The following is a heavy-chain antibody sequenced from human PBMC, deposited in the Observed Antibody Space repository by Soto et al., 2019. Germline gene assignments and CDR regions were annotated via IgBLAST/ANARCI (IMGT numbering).Heavy chain of an antibody. V-gene: IGHV5-10-1*01. CDR1: GYSFTSYW. Sequence: GEALKISCKGSGYSFTSYWISWVRQMAGKGLEWMGRIDPSDSYTNYSPSFQGHVTISADKSISTAYLQWSSLKASDTAMYYCARGAYSSGWYTVQKWGQGTLVTVSS. J-gene: IGHJ4*02. D-gene: IGHD6-19*01. CDR3: ARGAYSSGWYTVQK. CDR2: IDPSDSYT.